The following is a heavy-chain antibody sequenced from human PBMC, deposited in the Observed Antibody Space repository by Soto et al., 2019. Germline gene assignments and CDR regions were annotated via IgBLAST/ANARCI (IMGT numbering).Heavy chain of an antibody. CDR1: GFSFSSYA. Sequence: DVHLLEAGGGLVQPGGSLRLSCAVSGFSFSSYAMSWVRQAPGKGLEWVSGITGGGFHTYYADSVKGRFIIGRDNSKNTLFLQMNSLRPEDTALYFCAKIRRSDYQGFDYWGRGTLVTVSS. J-gene: IGHJ4*02. V-gene: IGHV3-23*01. CDR3: AKIRRSDYQGFDY. CDR2: ITGGGFHT. D-gene: IGHD4-17*01.